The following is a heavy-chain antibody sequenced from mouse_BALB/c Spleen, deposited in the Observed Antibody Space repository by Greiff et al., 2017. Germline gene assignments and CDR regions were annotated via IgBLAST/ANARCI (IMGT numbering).Heavy chain of an antibody. D-gene: IGHD2-4*01. Sequence: QVQLQQSGPSLVQPSQSLSITCTVSGFSLTSYGVHWVRQSPGKGLEWLGVIWRGGSTDYNAAFMSRLSITKDNSKSQVFFKMNSLQADDTAIYYCAKRGITTGAMDYWGQGTSVTVSS. CDR1: GFSLTSYG. CDR3: AKRGITTGAMDY. V-gene: IGHV2-5-1*01. J-gene: IGHJ4*01. CDR2: IWRGGST.